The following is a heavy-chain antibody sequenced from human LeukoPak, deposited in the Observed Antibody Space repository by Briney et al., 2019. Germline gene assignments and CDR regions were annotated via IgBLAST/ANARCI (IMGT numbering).Heavy chain of an antibody. CDR2: ISGSGGST. D-gene: IGHD3-10*01. CDR1: GFTFSSYA. CDR3: AKNRGSGSSEGSY. Sequence: GGSLRLSCAASGFTFSSYAMSWVRQAPGKGLEWVSAISGSGGSTYYADSVKGWFTISRDNSKNTLYLQMNSLRAEDTAVYYCAKNRGSGSSEGSYWGQGTLVTVSS. V-gene: IGHV3-23*01. J-gene: IGHJ4*02.